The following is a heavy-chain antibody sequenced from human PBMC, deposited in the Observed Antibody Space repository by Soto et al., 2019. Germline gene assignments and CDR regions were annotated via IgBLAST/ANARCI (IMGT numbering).Heavy chain of an antibody. CDR1: GYSFSSYW. CDR2: IYPGDSDT. J-gene: IGHJ6*02. D-gene: IGHD2-21*02. Sequence: GESLKISCKGSGYSFSSYWINWVRQMPGKGLEWMGIIYPGDSDTRYSPSFQGQVTISADKSISTAYLQWRSLKASDTAIYYCAKDDPGDFYSYYGLDVWGQGTTVTVSS. CDR3: AKDDPGDFYSYYGLDV. V-gene: IGHV5-51*01.